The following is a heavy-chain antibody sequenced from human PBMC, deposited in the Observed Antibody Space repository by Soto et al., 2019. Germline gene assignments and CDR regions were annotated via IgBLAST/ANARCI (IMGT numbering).Heavy chain of an antibody. D-gene: IGHD2-21*01. J-gene: IGHJ4*02. V-gene: IGHV3-15*01. CDR1: GFTFRTAW. CDR3: TADVPPTVVIPGPGEPDY. Sequence: GGSLRLSCAASGFTFRTAWMQWVRQAPGKGLEWLGHIKSLGEDGTTNYAAPVKDRFTISRDYSRNTVFLQMNSLQTEDTGLYFCTADVPPTVVIPGPGEPDYWGQGTLVTVSS. CDR2: IKSLGEDGTT.